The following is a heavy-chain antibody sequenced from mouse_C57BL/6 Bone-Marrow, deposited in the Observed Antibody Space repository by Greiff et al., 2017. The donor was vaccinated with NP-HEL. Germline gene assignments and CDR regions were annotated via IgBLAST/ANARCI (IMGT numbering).Heavy chain of an antibody. CDR2: IDPSDSYT. CDR1: GYTFTSYW. J-gene: IGHJ3*01. Sequence: QVQLQQPGAELVMPGASVKLSCKASGYTFTSYWIHWVKQRPGQGLEWIGEIDPSDSYTNYNQKFKGKSTLTVDKSSSTAYMQLSSLTSEDSAVYYCASTGTETWFAYWGQGTLVTVSA. D-gene: IGHD4-1*02. V-gene: IGHV1-69*01. CDR3: ASTGTETWFAY.